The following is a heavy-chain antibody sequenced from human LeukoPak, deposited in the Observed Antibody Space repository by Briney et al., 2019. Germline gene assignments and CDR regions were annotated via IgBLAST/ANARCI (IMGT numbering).Heavy chain of an antibody. CDR3: AKDGRWKDNIMAFNV. J-gene: IGHJ3*01. V-gene: IGHV3-30*18. CDR1: GFSFSNYG. CDR2: MSYDGNKE. Sequence: GGSLRLSCEASGFSFSNYGMHWVRQAPGKGLEWLALMSYDGNKEDYADSVKGRFAISRDNSKNMLFLEMNSLRTEDTAVYYCAKDGRWKDNIMAFNVWGQGTVVTVSS. D-gene: IGHD1-1*01.